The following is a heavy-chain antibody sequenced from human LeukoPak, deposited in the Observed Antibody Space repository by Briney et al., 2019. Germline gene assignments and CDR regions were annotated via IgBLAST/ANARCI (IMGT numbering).Heavy chain of an antibody. V-gene: IGHV3-21*01. CDR1: GFTFSSYS. Sequence: GRSLRLSCAASGFTFSSYSMNWVRRAPGKGLEWVSSISSSSSYIYYADSVKGRFTISRDNAKNSLYLQMNSLRAEDTAVYYCARPPPIAARLGYYYYYMDVWGKGTTVTVSS. D-gene: IGHD6-6*01. J-gene: IGHJ6*03. CDR2: ISSSSSYI. CDR3: ARPPPIAARLGYYYYYMDV.